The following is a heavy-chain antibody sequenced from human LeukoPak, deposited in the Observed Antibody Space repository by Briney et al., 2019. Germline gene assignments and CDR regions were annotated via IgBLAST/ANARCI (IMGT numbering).Heavy chain of an antibody. CDR2: IYYSGST. D-gene: IGHD5/OR15-5a*01. J-gene: IGHJ3*02. CDR3: ARADSVLDAFDI. V-gene: IGHV4-59*08. CDR1: GGSISSYY. Sequence: SETLSLTCPVSGGSISSYYWSWIRQPPGKGLEWIGYIYYSGSTNYNPSLKSRVTISVDTSKNQFSLKLSSVTAADTAVYYCARADSVLDAFDIWGQGTMVTVSS.